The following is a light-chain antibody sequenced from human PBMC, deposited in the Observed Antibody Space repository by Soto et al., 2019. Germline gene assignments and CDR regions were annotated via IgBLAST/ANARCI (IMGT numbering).Light chain of an antibody. Sequence: IVLTQSKTPLSFATGDSATLSCRATRSVSSYLAWYQQKPGQAPRLLIYDASSRPTDIPARFSGSGSGTDFTLTISSLEPEDFALYYCQQRSNWPITFGQVTRLEVK. CDR2: DAS. J-gene: IGKJ5*01. V-gene: IGKV3-11*01. CDR3: QQRSNWPIT. CDR1: RSVSSY.